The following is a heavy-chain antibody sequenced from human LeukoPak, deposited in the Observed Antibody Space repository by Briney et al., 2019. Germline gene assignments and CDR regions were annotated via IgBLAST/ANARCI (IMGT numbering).Heavy chain of an antibody. D-gene: IGHD3-10*01. V-gene: IGHV4-59*08. CDR3: AKGGDLFQT. CDR2: IFYAGSI. CDR1: GGSITSSC. J-gene: IGHJ5*02. Sequence: SETLSLTCTVSGGSITSSCWSWIRQPPGEGLEWVASIFYAGSINYNPSLKSRATISVGMSKNQFSLNLSSVTAADTAVYYCAKGGDLFQTWGQGTLVTVSS.